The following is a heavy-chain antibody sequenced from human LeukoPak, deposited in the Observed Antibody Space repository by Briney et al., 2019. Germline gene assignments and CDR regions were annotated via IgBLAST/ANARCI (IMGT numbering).Heavy chain of an antibody. CDR2: ISWNSGSI. J-gene: IGHJ1*01. V-gene: IGHV3-9*01. CDR3: AKDISTRRKYFQH. Sequence: GGSLRLSCAASGFTFDDYAMHWVRQAPGKGLEWVSGISWNSGSIGYADSVKGRFTISRDNAKNSLYLQMNSLRAEDTALYYCAKDISTRRKYFQHWGKGTLVTVSP. CDR1: GFTFDDYA.